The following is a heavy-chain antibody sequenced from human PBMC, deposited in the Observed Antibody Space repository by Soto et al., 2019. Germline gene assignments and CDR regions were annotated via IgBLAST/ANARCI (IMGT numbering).Heavy chain of an antibody. J-gene: IGHJ4*02. CDR3: ARGYDCSGGNCYADY. CDR2: IWKDGSHK. CDR1: GFTFSSFG. V-gene: IGHV3-33*01. Sequence: GGSLRLSCAASGFTFSSFGMQWVRQAPGKGLEWVAVIWKDGSHKYYADSVLGRFTISRDNSKYTLFLQMNSLTVGDTAVYYCARGYDCSGGNCYADYWGQGTLVTVSS. D-gene: IGHD2-15*01.